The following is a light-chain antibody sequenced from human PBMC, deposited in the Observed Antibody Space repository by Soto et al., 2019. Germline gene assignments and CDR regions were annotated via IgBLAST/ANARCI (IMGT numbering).Light chain of an antibody. Sequence: EIVLTQSPATLSLSPGERATLSCRASESTSGYLAWYQQKPGQAPRLLIYDASNRATGIPARFSGSGSGTDFTLTISSLEPEDFATYYCQQLNNYPFTFGPGTKVDIK. J-gene: IGKJ3*01. CDR2: DAS. CDR1: ESTSGY. CDR3: QQLNNYPFT. V-gene: IGKV3-11*01.